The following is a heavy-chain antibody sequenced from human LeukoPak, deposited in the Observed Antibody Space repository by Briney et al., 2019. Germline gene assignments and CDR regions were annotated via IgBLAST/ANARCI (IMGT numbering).Heavy chain of an antibody. CDR1: GFTFSSYSMN. D-gene: IGHD5-24*01. J-gene: IGHJ4*02. CDR3: ARLRDGYNNLSPFGY. V-gene: IGHV4-39*01. Sequence: GSLRLSCAASGFTFSSYSMNWVRQPPGKGLEWIGSMYYSGSTYYNSSLKSRVTMFVDTSKNQFSLKLISVTAADTAVYYCARLRDGYNNLSPFGYWGQGTLVTVSS. CDR2: MYYSGST.